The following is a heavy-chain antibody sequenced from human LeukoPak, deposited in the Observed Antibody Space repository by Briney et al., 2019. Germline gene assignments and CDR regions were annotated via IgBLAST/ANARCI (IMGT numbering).Heavy chain of an antibody. V-gene: IGHV3-21*01. CDR1: GFTFSSYS. CDR3: ASLRDYFDY. CDR2: ISSSSSYI. Sequence: GGSLRLSCAASGFTFSSYSMNWVRQAPGKGLEWVSPISSSSSYINYADSVKGRFTISRDNAKNSLYLQMNSLRAEDTAVYYCASLRDYFDYWGQGTLVTVSS. J-gene: IGHJ4*02. D-gene: IGHD4-17*01.